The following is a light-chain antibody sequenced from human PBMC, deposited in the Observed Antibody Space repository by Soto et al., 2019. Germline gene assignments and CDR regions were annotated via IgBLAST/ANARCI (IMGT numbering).Light chain of an antibody. Sequence: DIQMTQSPSTLSASVGDRLTITCRASQSISSLVAWYQQKPGKAPSLLIHAASSLQSGVPSRFSGSGYGTDFTLTISSLQPEDFATYFCQQANSVPVTFGPGTKVDIK. CDR3: QQANSVPVT. V-gene: IGKV1-12*01. CDR2: AAS. J-gene: IGKJ3*01. CDR1: QSISSL.